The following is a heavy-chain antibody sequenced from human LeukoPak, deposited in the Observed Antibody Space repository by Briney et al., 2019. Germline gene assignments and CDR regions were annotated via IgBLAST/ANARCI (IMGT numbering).Heavy chain of an antibody. J-gene: IGHJ6*04. V-gene: IGHV3-30*04. CDR3: ARELMSWLRNRYYYYGMDV. CDR1: GFTFSSYA. D-gene: IGHD5-12*01. Sequence: GGSLRLSCAASGFTFSSYAMHWVRQAPGKGLEWVAVISYDGSNKYYADSVKGRFTISRDNSKNTLYPQMNSLRAEDTAVYYCARELMSWLRNRYYYYGMDVWGKGTTVTVSS. CDR2: ISYDGSNK.